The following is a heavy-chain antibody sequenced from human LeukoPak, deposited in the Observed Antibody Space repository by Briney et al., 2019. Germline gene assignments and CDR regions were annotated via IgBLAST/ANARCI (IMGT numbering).Heavy chain of an antibody. J-gene: IGHJ4*02. CDR3: ARSPDYGDPFDY. D-gene: IGHD4-17*01. CDR1: GYTFTGYY. Sequence: ASVKVSCKASGYTFTGYYMHWVRQAPGQGLEWMGWINPNSGGTNYAQKFQGRVTMTRDTSISTAYMELSRLRSDDTAVYYCARSPDYGDPFDYWGQGTPVTVSS. V-gene: IGHV1-2*02. CDR2: INPNSGGT.